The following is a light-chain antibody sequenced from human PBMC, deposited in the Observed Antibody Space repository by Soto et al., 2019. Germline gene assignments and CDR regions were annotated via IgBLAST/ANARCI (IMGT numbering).Light chain of an antibody. CDR2: KVS. V-gene: IGKV2-24*01. Sequence: DVVMTQSPLSLPVTLGQPASISCRSNQSLVHSDGIAYFSWFQQRPGRSPRRLIYKVSNRFSGVPDRFSGSGAGTDFTLKISRVEAEDVGVYYCMQATQFPRTFGRGTKVDIK. CDR3: MQATQFPRT. J-gene: IGKJ1*01. CDR1: QSLVHSDGIAY.